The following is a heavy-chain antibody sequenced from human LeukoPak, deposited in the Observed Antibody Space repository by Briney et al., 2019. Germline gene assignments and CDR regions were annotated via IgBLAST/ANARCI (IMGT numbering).Heavy chain of an antibody. D-gene: IGHD3-9*01. CDR3: ARRVTARVLRYFDWLLAGPLDY. J-gene: IGHJ4*02. CDR2: VYYSGGT. Sequence: SETLSLTCTVSGGSISTYYWSWIRQPPGKGLEWIGYVYYSGGTNYNPSLKSRVTMSVDTSMNQFSLKLSSVTAADTAVYYCARRVTARVLRYFDWLLAGPLDYWGQGTLVTVSS. V-gene: IGHV4-59*12. CDR1: GGSISTYY.